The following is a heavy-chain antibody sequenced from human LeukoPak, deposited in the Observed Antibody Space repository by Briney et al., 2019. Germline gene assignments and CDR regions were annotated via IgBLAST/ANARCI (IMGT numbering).Heavy chain of an antibody. CDR1: GYTFTGYY. CDR2: INPNSGGT. V-gene: IGHV1-2*02. Sequence: ASVKVSCKASGYTFTGYYMHWVRQAPGQGLEWMGWINPNSGGTNYAQKFQGRVTMTRDTSISTAYMELSRLRPDDTAVYYCARDPRRIAAAGYYYYYYMDVWGKGTTVTVSS. D-gene: IGHD6-13*01. CDR3: ARDPRRIAAAGYYYYYYMDV. J-gene: IGHJ6*03.